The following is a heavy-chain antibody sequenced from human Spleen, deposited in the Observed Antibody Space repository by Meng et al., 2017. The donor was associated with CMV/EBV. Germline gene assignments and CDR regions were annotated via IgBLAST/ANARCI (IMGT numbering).Heavy chain of an antibody. CDR1: GYTFTSYG. CDR3: AREMGTRSSHGMDV. J-gene: IGHJ6*02. V-gene: IGHV1-18*01. D-gene: IGHD6-13*01. CDR2: ISAYNGNT. Sequence: ASVKVSCKASGYTFTSYGISWVRQAPGQGLEWMGWISAYNGNTNYAQKLQGRVTMTTDTSTSTAYMELRSLRSDDTAVYYCAREMGTRSSHGMDVWGQGTTVTVSS.